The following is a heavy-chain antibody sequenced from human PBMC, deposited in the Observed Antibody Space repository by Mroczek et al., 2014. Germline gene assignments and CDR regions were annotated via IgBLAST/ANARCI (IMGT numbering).Heavy chain of an antibody. CDR2: ISYDGSNK. V-gene: IGHV3-30*03. Sequence: VQLLESGGGVVQPGRSLRLSCAASGFTFSSYGMHWVRQAPGKGLEWVAVISYDGSNKYYADSVKGRFTISRDNSKNTLYLQMNSLRAEDTAVYYCAREQTTVVRLTIDYWGQGTLVTVSS. D-gene: IGHD4-23*01. CDR1: GFTFSSYG. CDR3: AREQTTVVRLTIDY. J-gene: IGHJ4*02.